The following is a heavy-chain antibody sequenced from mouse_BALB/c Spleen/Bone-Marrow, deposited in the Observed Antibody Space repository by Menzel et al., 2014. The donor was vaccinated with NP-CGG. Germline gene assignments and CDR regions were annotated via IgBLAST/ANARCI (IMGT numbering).Heavy chain of an antibody. V-gene: IGHV5-6-3*01. D-gene: IGHD1-1*01. CDR2: INNNDGNT. CDR1: GFTFXSYG. CDR3: ARDNYGSRFDY. J-gene: IGHJ2*01. Sequence: EVKLVESGGGLVQPGGSLKLSCAASGFTFXSYGMSWVRQTPDKRLELVATINNNDGNTYYPDSVKGRFTISRDNAKNTLYPQMSSLKSEDTAMYYCARDNYGSRFDYWGQGATLTVSS.